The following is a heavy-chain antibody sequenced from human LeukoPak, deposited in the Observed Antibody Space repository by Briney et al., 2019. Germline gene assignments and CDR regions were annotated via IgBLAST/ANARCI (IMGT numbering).Heavy chain of an antibody. Sequence: SETLSLTCTVSGGSISSYYWSWIRQPPGKGLEWIGFIYYSGSTNYNPSLKSRVTISVDTSKNQFSLKLSSVTAADTAVYYCATGGYCSSTSCEYYYYYYMDVWGKGTTVTVSS. D-gene: IGHD2-2*01. J-gene: IGHJ6*03. CDR2: IYYSGST. CDR3: ATGGYCSSTSCEYYYYYYMDV. V-gene: IGHV4-59*12. CDR1: GGSISSYY.